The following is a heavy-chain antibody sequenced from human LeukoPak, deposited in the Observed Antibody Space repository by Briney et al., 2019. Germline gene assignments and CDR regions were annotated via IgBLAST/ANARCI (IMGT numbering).Heavy chain of an antibody. J-gene: IGHJ5*02. D-gene: IGHD1-26*01. V-gene: IGHV3-23*01. CDR2: ISGSGGST. Sequence: GGSLRLSCAASGFTFSSYPMSWVRQAPGKGLEWVSAISGSGGSTYYADSVKGRFTISRDNAKNSLYLQMNSLRAEDTAVYYCASHSGSYSGWFDPWGQGALVTVSS. CDR3: ASHSGSYSGWFDP. CDR1: GFTFSSYP.